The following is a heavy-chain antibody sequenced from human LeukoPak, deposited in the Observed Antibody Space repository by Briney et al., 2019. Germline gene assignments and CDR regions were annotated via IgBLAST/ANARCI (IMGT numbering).Heavy chain of an antibody. Sequence: SETLSLTCAVSGYSISSGYYWGWIRQPPGQGLEWIGSIYHSGSTYYNPSLKSRVTISVDTSKNQFSLKLSSVTAADTAVYYCARVGEAPASNWFDPWGQGTLVTVSS. V-gene: IGHV4-38-2*01. CDR1: GYSISSGYY. CDR3: ARVGEAPASNWFDP. CDR2: IYHSGST. D-gene: IGHD3-10*01. J-gene: IGHJ5*02.